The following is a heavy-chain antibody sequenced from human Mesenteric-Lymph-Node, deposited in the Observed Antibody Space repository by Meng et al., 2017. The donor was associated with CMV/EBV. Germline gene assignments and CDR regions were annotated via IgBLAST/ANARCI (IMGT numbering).Heavy chain of an antibody. V-gene: IGHV3-48*04. CDR1: GITFSSYA. CDR3: AREGLLAGYYFDY. Sequence: GESLKISCAASGITFSSYAMSWVRQAPGKGLEWVSYISSSSSTIYYADSVKGRFTISRDNAKNSLYLQMNSLRAEDTAMYYCAREGLLAGYYFDYWGQGTLVTVSS. J-gene: IGHJ4*02. D-gene: IGHD3-9*01. CDR2: ISSSSSTI.